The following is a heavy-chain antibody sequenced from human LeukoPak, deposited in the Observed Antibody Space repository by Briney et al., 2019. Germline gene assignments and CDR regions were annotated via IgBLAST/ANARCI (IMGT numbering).Heavy chain of an antibody. Sequence: GASVKVSCKVSGYTFTDYYMHWVQQAPGKGLEWMGLVDPEDGETIYAEKFQGSVTITADTSTDTAYMELSSLRSEDTAVYYCATAPVIASFDYWGQGTLVTVSS. CDR1: GYTFTDYY. V-gene: IGHV1-69-2*01. D-gene: IGHD3-22*01. J-gene: IGHJ4*02. CDR3: ATAPVIASFDY. CDR2: VDPEDGET.